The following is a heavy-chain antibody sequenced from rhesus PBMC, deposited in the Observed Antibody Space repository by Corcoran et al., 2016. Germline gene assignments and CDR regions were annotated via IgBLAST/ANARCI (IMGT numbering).Heavy chain of an antibody. CDR1: GFSISTTGTG. Sequence: QVTLKESGPALVKPTQTLTLTCTFSGFSISTTGTGVGWSRQPPGKALECLATIYWNDSKYYSTSLRSTLTISKDTAKNPVVLTMTNMDPVDTATYYCAQLAVAGASVFDFWGQGVLVTVSS. V-gene: IGHV2-95*01. D-gene: IGHD6-25*01. CDR2: IYWNDSK. J-gene: IGHJ4*01. CDR3: AQLAVAGASVFDF.